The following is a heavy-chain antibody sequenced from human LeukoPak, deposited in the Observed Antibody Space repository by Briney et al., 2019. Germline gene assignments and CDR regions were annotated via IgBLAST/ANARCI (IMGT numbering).Heavy chain of an antibody. V-gene: IGHV4-39*01. CDR1: GGSIGSSSYF. D-gene: IGHD3-10*01. J-gene: IGHJ4*02. Sequence: SETLSLTCTVSGGSIGSSSYFWGWIRQPPGKGLEWIGSIYYSGSTYYNPSLKSRVTISVDTSKNQFSLKLSSVTAVDTAVYYCASDLWFGELLFGSWGQGTLVTVSS. CDR3: ASDLWFGELLFGS. CDR2: IYYSGST.